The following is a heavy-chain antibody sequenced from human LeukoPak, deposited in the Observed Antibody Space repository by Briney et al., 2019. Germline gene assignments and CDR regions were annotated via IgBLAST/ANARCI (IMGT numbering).Heavy chain of an antibody. CDR3: ARVLAAAGTGTAHFDY. CDR1: GYTFTSYY. V-gene: IGHV1-46*01. D-gene: IGHD6-13*01. Sequence: ASVKASCKASGYTFTSYYMHWVRQAPGQGLEWMGIINPSGGSTSYAQKFQGRVTMTRDTSTSTVYMELSSLRSEDTAVYYCARVLAAAGTGTAHFDYWGQGTLVTVSS. CDR2: INPSGGST. J-gene: IGHJ4*02.